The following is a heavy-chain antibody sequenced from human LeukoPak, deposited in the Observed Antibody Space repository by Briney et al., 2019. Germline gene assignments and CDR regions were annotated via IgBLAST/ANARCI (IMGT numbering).Heavy chain of an antibody. V-gene: IGHV3-23*01. CDR2: ISGSGGST. J-gene: IGHJ1*01. D-gene: IGHD3-22*01. CDR1: GFTFSSYA. CDR3: AKSPLNYDGSGYYPEYFQH. Sequence: GGSLRLSCAASGFTFSSYAMSWARQAPGKGLEWVSAISGSGGSTYYADSVKGRFTISRDNSKNTLYLQMNSLRAEDTAVYYCAKSPLNYDGSGYYPEYFQHWGQGTLVTVSS.